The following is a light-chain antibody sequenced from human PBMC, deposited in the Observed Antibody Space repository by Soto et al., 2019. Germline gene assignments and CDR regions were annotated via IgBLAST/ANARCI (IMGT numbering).Light chain of an antibody. Sequence: DIQLTQSPSFLSASVGYRVTITCRASQGISSYLAWYQQKPGKAPKLLIYAASTLQSVVPSRFSGSGSGTEFTLTISSLQPEDFATYYCQQLNSYPQTFGQGTKFAIK. CDR1: QGISSY. CDR2: AAS. J-gene: IGKJ1*01. CDR3: QQLNSYPQT. V-gene: IGKV1-9*01.